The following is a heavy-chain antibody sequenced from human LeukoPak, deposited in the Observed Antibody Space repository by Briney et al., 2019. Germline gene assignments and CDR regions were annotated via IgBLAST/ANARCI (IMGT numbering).Heavy chain of an antibody. CDR2: ISYDGGNK. CDR1: GFTFSSYG. CDR3: AKDGRAYYDSSGPTDY. J-gene: IGHJ4*02. V-gene: IGHV3-30*18. Sequence: GGSLRLSCAASGFTFSSYGMHWVRRAPGKGLEWVAVISYDGGNKYYADSVKGRFTISRDNSKNTLYLQMNSLRAEDTAVYYCAKDGRAYYDSSGPTDYWGQGTLVTVSS. D-gene: IGHD3-22*01.